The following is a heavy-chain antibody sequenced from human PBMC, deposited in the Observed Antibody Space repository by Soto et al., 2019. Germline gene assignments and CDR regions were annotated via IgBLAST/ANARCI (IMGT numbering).Heavy chain of an antibody. CDR1: GGTFKTYT. D-gene: IGHD1-26*01. Sequence: QVQLVQSGAELKKPGSSVNVSCAASGGTFKTYTINWVRQAPGQRLEWIGQIIPMYDSANYAQRFQGRVTISADKSTNIAYMELSGLRSEDTALYYCATWRTYSGSYCFDYWGQGTLVSVSS. V-gene: IGHV1-69*06. CDR2: IIPMYDSA. J-gene: IGHJ4*02. CDR3: ATWRTYSGSYCFDY.